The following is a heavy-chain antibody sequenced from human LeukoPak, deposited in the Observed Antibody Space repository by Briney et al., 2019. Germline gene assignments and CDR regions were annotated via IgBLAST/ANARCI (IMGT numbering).Heavy chain of an antibody. Sequence: GSLRLSCGASGFIFRNYAMSWVRQAPGEGLEWVSGISANGGGTYYADSVKGRFTISRDNSKNMLYLQMNSLRAEDTAVCYCAKESGALGAPLYDYWGQGTLVTGSS. CDR3: AKESGALGAPLYDY. CDR2: ISANGGGT. CDR1: GFIFRNYA. D-gene: IGHD4/OR15-4a*01. V-gene: IGHV3-23*01. J-gene: IGHJ4*02.